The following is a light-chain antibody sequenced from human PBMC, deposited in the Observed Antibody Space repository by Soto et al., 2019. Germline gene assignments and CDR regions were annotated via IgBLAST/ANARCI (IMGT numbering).Light chain of an antibody. Sequence: DIQMTQSPSSLSASVGDRVTITCRSSQTITNYLNWYQQKPGKAPKVLIYAASSLQSGVPSRFSGSGSGTDFTLTISSLQPEDFATYYCQQSYTTHPTFGQGTRVEIK. V-gene: IGKV1-39*01. CDR3: QQSYTTHPT. J-gene: IGKJ1*01. CDR2: AAS. CDR1: QTITNY.